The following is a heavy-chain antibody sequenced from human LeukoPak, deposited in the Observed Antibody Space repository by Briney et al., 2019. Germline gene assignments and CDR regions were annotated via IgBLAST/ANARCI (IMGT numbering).Heavy chain of an antibody. Sequence: SETLTLTCAASGGPFSNYYLSWVRQPPGKGLEWIGEINHSGSTNKNPSLKSRVPSRKSRVTISVNTSKNQFSLHLSFLSAADTAVYYCARGSEMARGARHYNWFDPWGQGTLVTVSA. CDR2: INHSGST. CDR1: GGPFSNYY. V-gene: IGHV4-34*01. D-gene: IGHD3-10*01. J-gene: IGHJ5*02. CDR3: ARGSEMARGARHYNWFDP.